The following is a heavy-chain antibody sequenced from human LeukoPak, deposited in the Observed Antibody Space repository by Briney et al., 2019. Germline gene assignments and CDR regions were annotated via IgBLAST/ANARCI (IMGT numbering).Heavy chain of an antibody. J-gene: IGHJ4*02. V-gene: IGHV1-69*13. D-gene: IGHD2-15*01. CDR2: IFPIFGTA. CDR1: GGTFSSYA. CDR3: ARVRSGHPRYFDY. Sequence: ASVTVSFKACGGTFSSYAISWVRQAPGQGREWMGGIFPIFGTANYAQKFQGRVTITADESTSTAYMELSSLRSEDTAVYYCARVRSGHPRYFDYWGQGTLVTVSS.